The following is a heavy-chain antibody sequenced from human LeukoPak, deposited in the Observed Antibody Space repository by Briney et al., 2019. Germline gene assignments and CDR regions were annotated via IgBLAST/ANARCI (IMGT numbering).Heavy chain of an antibody. CDR1: GYTFTGYY. Sequence: ASVKVSCKASGYTFTGYYMHWVRQAPGQGLEWMGWINPNSGGTNYAQKFQGRVTMTRDTSISTAYMELSRLRSDDTAVYYCARDLGCQLLYFGYWGQGTLVTVS. V-gene: IGHV1-2*02. CDR2: INPNSGGT. J-gene: IGHJ4*02. CDR3: ARDLGCQLLYFGY. D-gene: IGHD2-2*01.